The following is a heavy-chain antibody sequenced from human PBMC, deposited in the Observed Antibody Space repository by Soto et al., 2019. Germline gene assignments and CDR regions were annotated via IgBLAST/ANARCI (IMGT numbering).Heavy chain of an antibody. CDR3: AKDRTVTIAPADY. V-gene: IGHV3-23*01. J-gene: IGHJ4*02. Sequence: GGSVRLSCAASGFTFSSYAMSWVRQAPGKGLEWVSAISGSGGSTYYADSVKGRFTISRDNSKNTLYLQMNSLRAEDTAVYYCAKDRTVTIAPADYWGQGTLVTVSS. CDR2: ISGSGGST. D-gene: IGHD4-4*01. CDR1: GFTFSSYA.